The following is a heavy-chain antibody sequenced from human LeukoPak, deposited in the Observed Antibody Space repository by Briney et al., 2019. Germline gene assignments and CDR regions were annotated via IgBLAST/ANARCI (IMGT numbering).Heavy chain of an antibody. V-gene: IGHV1-2*04. Sequence: ASVKVSCKASGYTFTGYYMHWVRQAPGQGLEWMGWINPNSGGTNYAQKFQGWVTMTRDTSISTAYMRLSRLRSDDTAVYYCARGGITGTTRGPTRLNDAFDTWGQGTMVTVSS. J-gene: IGHJ3*02. CDR1: GYTFTGYY. D-gene: IGHD1-20*01. CDR3: ARGGITGTTRGPTRLNDAFDT. CDR2: INPNSGGT.